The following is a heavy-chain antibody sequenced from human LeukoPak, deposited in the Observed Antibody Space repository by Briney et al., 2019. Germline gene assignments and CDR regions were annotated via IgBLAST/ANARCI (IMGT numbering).Heavy chain of an antibody. CDR1: GFTFSGSA. CDR3: ARDYGGSFDDAFDI. D-gene: IGHD2-15*01. CDR2: IRSKANSYAT. J-gene: IGHJ3*02. V-gene: IGHV3-73*01. Sequence: PGGSLRLSCAASGFTFSGSAMHWVRQASGKGLEWVGRIRSKANSYATAYAASVKGRFTISRDDSKNTAYLQMNSLRAEGTAVYYCARDYGGSFDDAFDIWGQGTMVTVSS.